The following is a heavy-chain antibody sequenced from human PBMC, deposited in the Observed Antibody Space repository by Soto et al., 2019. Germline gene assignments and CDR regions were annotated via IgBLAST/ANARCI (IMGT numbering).Heavy chain of an antibody. D-gene: IGHD6-13*01. CDR1: GFTFSSYG. Sequence: QVQLVESGGGVVQPGRSLRLSCAASGFTFSSYGMHWVRQAPGKGLEWVAVIWYDGSNKYYADSVKGRFTIPRDNSKSTLYLQMNTVRAEDTAVYYCERAGKNAAAGRWDFDYWGQGTLVTVSS. J-gene: IGHJ4*02. V-gene: IGHV3-33*01. CDR3: ERAGKNAAAGRWDFDY. CDR2: IWYDGSNK.